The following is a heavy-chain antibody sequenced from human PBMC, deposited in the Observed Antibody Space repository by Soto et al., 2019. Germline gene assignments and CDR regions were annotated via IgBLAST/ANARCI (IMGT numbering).Heavy chain of an antibody. V-gene: IGHV1-46*01. CDR1: GYTFTSYY. Sequence: ASLKVSCKASGYTFTSYYMHWLRQAAGQGLEWMGIINPSGGSTSYAQKFQGRVTMTRDTSTSTVYMELSSLRSEDTAVYYCARDGPVLSNYDILTGYYTRRYYYGMDVWGQGTTVTVSS. CDR2: INPSGGST. CDR3: ARDGPVLSNYDILTGYYTRRYYYGMDV. J-gene: IGHJ6*02. D-gene: IGHD3-9*01.